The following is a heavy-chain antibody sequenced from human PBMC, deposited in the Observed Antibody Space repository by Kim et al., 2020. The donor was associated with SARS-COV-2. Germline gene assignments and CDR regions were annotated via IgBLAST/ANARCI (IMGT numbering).Heavy chain of an antibody. V-gene: IGHV3-11*01. CDR2: ISSSGSTI. CDR1: GFTFSDYY. D-gene: IGHD3-3*01. Sequence: GGSLRLSCAASGFTFSDYYMSWIRQAPGKGLEWVSYISSSGSTIYYADSVKGRFTISRDNAKNSLYLQMNSLRAEDTAVYYCARDAYDFWSGYSFDYYYYGMDVWGQGTTVTVSS. CDR3: ARDAYDFWSGYSFDYYYYGMDV. J-gene: IGHJ6*02.